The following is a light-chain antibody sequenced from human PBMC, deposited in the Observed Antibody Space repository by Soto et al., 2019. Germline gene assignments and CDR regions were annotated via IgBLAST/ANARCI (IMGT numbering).Light chain of an antibody. CDR3: QQYYSTPRT. V-gene: IGKV4-1*01. J-gene: IGKJ1*01. CDR1: QSILSSSNNRNY. CDR2: WAS. Sequence: DIVMTQSPDSLAVSLGERATINCKSSQSILSSSNNRNYLVWYQQKPGQPPRLLIHWASTRKFGVPDRFSGSGSGTDFTLTISSLQAEDVARYYCQQYYSTPRTFGQGTKVEIK.